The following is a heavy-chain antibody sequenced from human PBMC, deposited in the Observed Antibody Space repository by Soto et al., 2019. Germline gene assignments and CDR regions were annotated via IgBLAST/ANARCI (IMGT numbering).Heavy chain of an antibody. J-gene: IGHJ1*01. CDR3: AASASNAGNFSEY. Sequence: GESLKISCKGSGYTFTSYWIGWVRHIPGEGLEGLGVIYPGDSDTRYSPSFQGHVTISADKAINTAYLQWGSLKASDSAIYYCAASASNAGNFSEYWGQGTRGSVSS. CDR1: GYTFTSYW. V-gene: IGHV5-51*01. D-gene: IGHD3-3*01. CDR2: IYPGDSDT.